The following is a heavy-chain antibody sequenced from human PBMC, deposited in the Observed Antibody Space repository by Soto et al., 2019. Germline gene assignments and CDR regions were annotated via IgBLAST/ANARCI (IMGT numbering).Heavy chain of an antibody. V-gene: IGHV3-48*02. CDR3: ARVSKTWEDDY. J-gene: IGHJ4*01. CDR1: GFTFSDYG. CDR2: ISSGSDTI. Sequence: EVQLVESGGGLVQPGGSLRLSCSVSGFTFSDYGVNWVRQAPGKGLDWISYISSGSDTIYYAESVQGRFTISRDDAKNSLFLKMNNLRNEDTAVYYCARVSKTWEDDYWGHGTLVTVSS. D-gene: IGHD1-26*01.